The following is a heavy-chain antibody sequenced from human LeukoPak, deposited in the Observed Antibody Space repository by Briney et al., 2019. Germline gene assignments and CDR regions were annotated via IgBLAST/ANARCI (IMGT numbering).Heavy chain of an antibody. V-gene: IGHV3-23*01. CDR3: AKDRLRKWELLRMGAFDI. Sequence: PGGSLRLSCAASGFTFSSYAMSWVRQAPGKGLEWVSATSGSGGSTYYADSVKGRFTISRDNSKNTLYLQMNSLRAEDTAVYYCAKDRLRKWELLRMGAFDIWGQGTMVTVSS. J-gene: IGHJ3*02. D-gene: IGHD1-26*01. CDR1: GFTFSSYA. CDR2: TSGSGGST.